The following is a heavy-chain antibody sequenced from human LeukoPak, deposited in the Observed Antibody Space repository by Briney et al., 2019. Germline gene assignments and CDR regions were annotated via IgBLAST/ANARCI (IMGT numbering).Heavy chain of an antibody. CDR3: ARYKQPGDN. D-gene: IGHD1-14*01. Sequence: SETLSLTCTVSGGSLSGYYWSWIRQPPGKGLEWIGYIYCSGSADYNPSLKSRVTISVDTSKNQFSLKLSSVTAADTAVYFCARYKQPGDNWGQGTLVTVSS. V-gene: IGHV4-59*01. CDR1: GGSLSGYY. CDR2: IYCSGSA. J-gene: IGHJ4*02.